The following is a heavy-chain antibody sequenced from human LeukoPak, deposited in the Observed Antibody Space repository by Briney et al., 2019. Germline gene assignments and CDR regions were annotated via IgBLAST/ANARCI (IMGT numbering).Heavy chain of an antibody. J-gene: IGHJ4*02. CDR3: ARVRDWGGIDY. V-gene: IGHV3-48*01. CDR2: ISSSSTTT. Sequence: GGSLRLSCAASGFTFSSYSMNWVRQAPGKGLEWVSYISSSSTTTYYADSVKGRFSISRDNAKNSLYLQMNSLRADDTAVYYCARVRDWGGIDYWGQGTLVTVSS. D-gene: IGHD7-27*01. CDR1: GFTFSSYS.